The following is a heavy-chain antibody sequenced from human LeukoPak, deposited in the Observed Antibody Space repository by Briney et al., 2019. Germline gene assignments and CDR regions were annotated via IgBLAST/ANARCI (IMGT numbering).Heavy chain of an antibody. D-gene: IGHD1-26*01. J-gene: IGHJ3*02. CDR3: ARAIGGSYYAFDI. CDR1: GFTFSNHG. CDR2: ISGSGGRT. V-gene: IGHV3-23*01. Sequence: PGGSLRLSCAASGFTFSNHGMNWVRQAPGKGLEWVSGISGSGGRTYYADSVKGRFTISRDNSKNTVYLQMNSLRAEDTAVYYCARAIGGSYYAFDIWGQGTMVTVSS.